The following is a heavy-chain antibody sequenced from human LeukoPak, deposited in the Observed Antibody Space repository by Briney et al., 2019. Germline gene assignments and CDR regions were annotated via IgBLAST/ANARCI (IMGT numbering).Heavy chain of an antibody. V-gene: IGHV4-39*01. CDR1: GGSISSSSYY. D-gene: IGHD3-3*01. Sequence: SETLSLTCTVSGGSISSSSYYWGWIRQPPGKGLEWIGSIYYSGSTYYNPSLKSRVTISVDTSKNQFSLKLSSVTAADTAVYYCARFGVTRSRGHRDYWGQGTLVTVSS. J-gene: IGHJ4*02. CDR2: IYYSGST. CDR3: ARFGVTRSRGHRDY.